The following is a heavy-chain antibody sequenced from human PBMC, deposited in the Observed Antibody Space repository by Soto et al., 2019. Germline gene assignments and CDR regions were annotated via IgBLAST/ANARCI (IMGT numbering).Heavy chain of an antibody. J-gene: IGHJ4*02. V-gene: IGHV3-30-3*01. Sequence: GSLRLSCAASGFTFSSYVMHWVRQAPGKGLEWVAIISYDGNNKYYADSVKGRFTISRDNSKNTLYLQMNSLRAEDTAVYYCAREPRLLIWFGELHDWGRGTLVTVSS. CDR2: ISYDGNNK. CDR3: AREPRLLIWFGELHD. CDR1: GFTFSSYV. D-gene: IGHD3-10*01.